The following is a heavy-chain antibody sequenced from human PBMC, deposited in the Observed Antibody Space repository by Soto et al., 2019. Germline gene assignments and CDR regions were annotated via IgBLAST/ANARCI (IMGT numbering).Heavy chain of an antibody. D-gene: IGHD3-10*01. J-gene: IGHJ4*02. Sequence: SETLSLTCAVSGGSISSSNWWSWVRQPPGKGLEWIGEIYHSGSTNYNPSLKSRVTISVDKSKNQFSLKLSSVTAADTAVYYCARDRGDYYGSGSHDYWGQGTLVTVSS. V-gene: IGHV4-4*02. CDR2: IYHSGST. CDR1: GGSISSSNW. CDR3: ARDRGDYYGSGSHDY.